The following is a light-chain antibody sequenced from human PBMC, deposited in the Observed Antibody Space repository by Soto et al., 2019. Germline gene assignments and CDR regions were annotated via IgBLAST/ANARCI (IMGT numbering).Light chain of an antibody. Sequence: QSVLTQPPSVSGAPGQRVTISCTGSSSNIGADYGVHWYQQLPGRAPKLLIYDNNNRPSGVPDRFSGSKSDTSASLAITGLQAEDEADYYCQSNDTSLRDWNWVFGGGNQLTVL. J-gene: IGLJ3*02. CDR2: DNN. CDR3: QSNDTSLRDWNWV. CDR1: SSNIGADYG. V-gene: IGLV1-40*01.